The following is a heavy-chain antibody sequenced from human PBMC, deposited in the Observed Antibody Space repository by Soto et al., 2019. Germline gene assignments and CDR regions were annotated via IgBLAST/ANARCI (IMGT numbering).Heavy chain of an antibody. CDR1: GFTFSSYA. CDR2: ISGDGDTT. D-gene: IGHD2-21*02. J-gene: IGHJ2*01. Sequence: EVQLVESGGALVQPGGSLRLSCAASGFTFSSYAIPWVRQAPGKGLQYVSAISGDGDTTHYGDSVKGRFTISRDNSTCTLYLQMVSLRPEDMAVYYCARGDFPHWYLYVWGRGTLVTVSS. V-gene: IGHV3-64*07. CDR3: ARGDFPHWYLYV.